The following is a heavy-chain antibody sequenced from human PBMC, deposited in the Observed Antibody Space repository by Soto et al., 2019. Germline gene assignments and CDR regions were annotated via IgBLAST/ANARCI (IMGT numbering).Heavy chain of an antibody. D-gene: IGHD5-18*01. CDR1: GFTFSSYG. Sequence: PGGSLRLSCAASGFTFSSYGMHWVRQAPGKGLEWVAVISYDGSNKYYADSVKGRFTISRDNSKNTLYLQMNSLRAEDTAVYYCAKEDRVFGGIQLWLPFDYWGQGT. CDR3: AKEDRVFGGIQLWLPFDY. CDR2: ISYDGSNK. V-gene: IGHV3-30*18. J-gene: IGHJ4*02.